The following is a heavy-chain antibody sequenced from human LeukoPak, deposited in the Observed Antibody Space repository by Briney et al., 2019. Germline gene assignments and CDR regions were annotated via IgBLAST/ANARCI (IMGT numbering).Heavy chain of an antibody. CDR1: GFTFSSFS. D-gene: IGHD6-25*01. J-gene: IGHJ4*02. CDR2: IIVSGTT. CDR3: AKGSVGNADFAS. V-gene: IGHV3-23*01. Sequence: GGSLRLSCAASGFTFSSFSMTWVRQAPGKGLEWVSSIIVSGTTYYADSVRGRFTISRDSFRGTLFLQMDSLRVEDTAVYFCAKGSVGNADFASWGQGALVTVSS.